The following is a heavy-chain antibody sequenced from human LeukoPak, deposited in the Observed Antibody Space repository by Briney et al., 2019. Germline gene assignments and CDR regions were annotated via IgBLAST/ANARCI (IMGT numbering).Heavy chain of an antibody. V-gene: IGHV4-39*07. Sequence: PSETLSLTCSVSGYSVSSSIDYWAWIRQPPGKGLEWIGSVYYRGYTYYNPSFTSRVTVSIDTSKNQFSLMLSSVTAADTAVYYCARVLKYCSGGSCYWGVIDYWGQGTLVTVSS. CDR1: GYSVSSSIDY. D-gene: IGHD2-15*01. CDR3: ARVLKYCSGGSCYWGVIDY. CDR2: VYYRGYT. J-gene: IGHJ4*02.